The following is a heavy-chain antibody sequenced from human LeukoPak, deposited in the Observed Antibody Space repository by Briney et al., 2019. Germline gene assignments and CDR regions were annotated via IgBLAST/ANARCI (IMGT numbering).Heavy chain of an antibody. CDR1: EFTFNNYA. CDR3: AKDRGSGWGIGY. CDR2: VSGSGDST. V-gene: IGHV3-23*01. J-gene: IGHJ4*02. D-gene: IGHD6-19*01. Sequence: GGSLRLSCAASEFTFNNYAMSWVRQAPGKGLEWVSAVSGSGDSTYYAGSVKGRFTISRDNSRNTLFLQMNSLRAEDTALYYCAKDRGSGWGIGYWGQGTLVTVSS.